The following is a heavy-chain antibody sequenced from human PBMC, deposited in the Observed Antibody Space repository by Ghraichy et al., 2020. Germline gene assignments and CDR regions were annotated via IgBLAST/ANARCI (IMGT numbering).Heavy chain of an antibody. D-gene: IGHD2-15*01. CDR3: AREYQYCSGGSCYYYYYGMDV. J-gene: IGHJ6*02. Sequence: ASVKVSCKASGYTFTGYYMHWVRQAPGQGLEWMGWINPNSGGTNYAQKFQGRVTMTRDTSISTAYMELSRLRSDDTAVYYCAREYQYCSGGSCYYYYYGMDVWGQGTTVTVSS. CDR1: GYTFTGYY. V-gene: IGHV1-2*02. CDR2: INPNSGGT.